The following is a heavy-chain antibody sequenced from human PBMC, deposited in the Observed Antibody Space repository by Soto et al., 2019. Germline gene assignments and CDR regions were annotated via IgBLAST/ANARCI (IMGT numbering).Heavy chain of an antibody. CDR1: GFSVSTNY. V-gene: IGHV3-53*01. Sequence: GGSLRLSCAASGFSVSTNYMTWVRQAPGRGLEWVSVIYSGGSTYYADSVKGRFTISRDNSKNTLHLQMNSLRAEDTAVYYCARGSGSLYYFDFWGRGTLVTVSS. J-gene: IGHJ4*02. CDR2: IYSGGST. CDR3: ARGSGSLYYFDF. D-gene: IGHD1-26*01.